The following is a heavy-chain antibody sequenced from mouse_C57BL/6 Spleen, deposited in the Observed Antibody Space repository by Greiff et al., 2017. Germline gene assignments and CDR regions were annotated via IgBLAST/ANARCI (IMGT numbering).Heavy chain of an antibody. CDR1: GYTFTSYG. J-gene: IGHJ4*01. CDR3: ARGDDGYFAMDY. CDR2: IYPRSGNT. D-gene: IGHD2-3*01. V-gene: IGHV1-81*01. Sequence: VQLVESGAELARPGASVKLSCKASGYTFTSYGISWVKQRTGQGLEWIGEIYPRSGNTYYNEKFKGKATLTADKSSSTAYMELRSLTSEDSAVYFCARGDDGYFAMDYWGQGTSVTVSS.